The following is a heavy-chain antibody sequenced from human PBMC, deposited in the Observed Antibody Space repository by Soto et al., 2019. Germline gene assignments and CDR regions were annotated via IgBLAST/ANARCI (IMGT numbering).Heavy chain of an antibody. Sequence: QVHLVQSGAEVRKPGASVKVSCKGSGYTFTTYVITWVPQAPGQGLEWMGWISADNDNTNYAQKVQGRVTVTRDTSTSTAYMELRNLRSDDTAVYYCARGRYGDYWGQGALVTVSS. CDR3: ARGRYGDY. V-gene: IGHV1-18*01. J-gene: IGHJ4*02. D-gene: IGHD1-1*01. CDR1: GYTFTTYV. CDR2: ISADNDNT.